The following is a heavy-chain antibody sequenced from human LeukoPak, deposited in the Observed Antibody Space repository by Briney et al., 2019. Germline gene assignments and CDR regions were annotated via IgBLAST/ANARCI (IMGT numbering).Heavy chain of an antibody. Sequence: GGSLRLSCAASGFTFSNAWMSWVRQAPGKGLEWVGRIKSKTDGGTTDYAAPVKGRLTISRDDSKNTLYLQMNSLKTEDTAVYYCTTKHPLLNLSRDYWGQGTLVTVSS. CDR2: IKSKTDGGTT. V-gene: IGHV3-15*01. CDR1: GFTFSNAW. CDR3: TTKHPLLNLSRDY. J-gene: IGHJ4*02.